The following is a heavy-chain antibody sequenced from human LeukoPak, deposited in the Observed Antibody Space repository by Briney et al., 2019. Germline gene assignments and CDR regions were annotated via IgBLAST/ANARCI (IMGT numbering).Heavy chain of an antibody. V-gene: IGHV3-66*01. CDR3: ARDISSGWLTFDY. J-gene: IGHJ4*02. CDR1: GFTVSSNY. CDR2: IYSGGST. D-gene: IGHD6-19*01. Sequence: GGSLRLSCAASGFTVSSNYMSWVRQAPGQGLEWVSVIYSGGSTYYADSVKGRFTISRDNSKNALYLQMNSLRAEDTAVYYCARDISSGWLTFDYWGQGTLVTVSS.